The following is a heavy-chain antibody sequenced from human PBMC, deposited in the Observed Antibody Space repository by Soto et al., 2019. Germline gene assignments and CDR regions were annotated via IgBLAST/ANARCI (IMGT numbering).Heavy chain of an antibody. CDR1: GCTFDDYT. CDR3: AKVRRIAVAGEGAYFDY. J-gene: IGHJ4*02. V-gene: IGHV3-9*01. Sequence: SLRLSCAASGCTFDDYTMHWVRQAPGKGLEWVSGISWNSGSIGYADSVKGRFTISRDNAKNSLYLQMNSLRAEDTALYYCAKVRRIAVAGEGAYFDYWGQGTLVTVSS. CDR2: ISWNSGSI. D-gene: IGHD6-19*01.